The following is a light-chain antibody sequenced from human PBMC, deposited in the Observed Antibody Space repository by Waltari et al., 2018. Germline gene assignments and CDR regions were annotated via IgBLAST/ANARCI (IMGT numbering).Light chain of an antibody. CDR3: SSYTRSHTYV. J-gene: IGLJ1*01. CDR1: NNDVGAYNF. CDR2: GDS. V-gene: IGLV2-14*01. Sequence: QSALTQPASVSGSPGQSITISCTGTNNDVGAYNFVSWYQQHPGKAPKLMIHGDSNRPSGVSNRFSGSKSGNTASLTISGLQAEDEADYHCSSYTRSHTYVFGPGTTVTVL.